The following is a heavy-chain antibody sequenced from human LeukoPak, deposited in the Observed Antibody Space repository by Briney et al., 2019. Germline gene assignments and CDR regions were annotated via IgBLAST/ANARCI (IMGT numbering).Heavy chain of an antibody. CDR1: GFTFSSYG. Sequence: GGSLRLFCAASGFTFSSYGMHWVRQAPGKGLEWVAVIWYDGSNKYYADSVKGRFTISIYNSKNTLHLQMNSLRAEDTAVYYSAREDSISDAFDIRGQGTMVTVSS. CDR2: IWYDGSNK. V-gene: IGHV3-33*01. J-gene: IGHJ3*02. D-gene: IGHD3-9*01. CDR3: AREDSISDAFDI.